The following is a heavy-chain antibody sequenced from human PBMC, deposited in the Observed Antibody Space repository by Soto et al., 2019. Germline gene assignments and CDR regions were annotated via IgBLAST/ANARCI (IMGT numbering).Heavy chain of an antibody. V-gene: IGHV4-31*03. CDR2: IYYSGST. CDR1: GGSISSGGYY. D-gene: IGHD2-2*02. Sequence: QVQLQESGPGLVKPSQTLSLTCTVSGGSISSGGYYWSWIRQHPGKGLEWIGYIYYSGSTYYNPSLKSRVTKSVDTSKNQFSLKLSSVTAADTAVYYCAREEVVPAAIGDYYYYYGMDVWGQGTTVTVSS. J-gene: IGHJ6*02. CDR3: AREEVVPAAIGDYYYYYGMDV.